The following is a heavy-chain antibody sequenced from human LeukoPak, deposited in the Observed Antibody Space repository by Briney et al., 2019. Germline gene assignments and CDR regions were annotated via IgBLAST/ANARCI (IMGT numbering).Heavy chain of an antibody. CDR1: GFTVSSNY. J-gene: IGHJ1*01. D-gene: IGHD3-22*01. V-gene: IGHV3-53*01. Sequence: GGSLRLSCAASGFTVSSNYMSWVRQAPGKGLEWVSVIYSGGSTYYADSVKGRFTISRDNSKNTLYLQMNSLRAEDTAVYYCVLDYCDSSGYYREYFQHWGQGTLVTVSS. CDR3: VLDYCDSSGYYREYFQH. CDR2: IYSGGST.